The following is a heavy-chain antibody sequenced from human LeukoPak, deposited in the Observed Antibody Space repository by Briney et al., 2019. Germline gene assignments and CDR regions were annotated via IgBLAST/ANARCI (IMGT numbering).Heavy chain of an antibody. D-gene: IGHD4-11*01. Sequence: SGESLTLSCVASQFTISRCDMHWFSQPPPKGVEGVAVIWNDGSNQYYADSVKSRFTISRDNSQNTVFLRMNSLRAEDTAVYYCAKDAQRGFDYSNSLEFWGQGTLVTVS. V-gene: IGHV3-33*06. CDR3: AKDAQRGFDYSNSLEF. CDR1: QFTISRCD. CDR2: IWNDGSNQ. J-gene: IGHJ4*02.